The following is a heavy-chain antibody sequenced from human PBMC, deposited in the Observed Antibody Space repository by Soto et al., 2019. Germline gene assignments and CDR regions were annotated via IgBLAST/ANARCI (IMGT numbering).Heavy chain of an antibody. J-gene: IGHJ4*02. Sequence: GGSLRLSCAASGFTFSSYGMHWVRQAPSKGLEWVAVIWYDGNNKYYADSVKGRFTISRDNSKNTLYLQMNSLRVEDTAVYYCARVLYSGYGHLFDYWGQGTLVTVSS. D-gene: IGHD5-12*01. CDR1: GFTFSSYG. CDR2: IWYDGNNK. CDR3: ARVLYSGYGHLFDY. V-gene: IGHV3-33*01.